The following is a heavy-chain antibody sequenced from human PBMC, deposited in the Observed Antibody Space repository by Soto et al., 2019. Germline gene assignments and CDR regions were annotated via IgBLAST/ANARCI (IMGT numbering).Heavy chain of an antibody. J-gene: IGHJ5*02. CDR1: GGSISSGGYY. CDR2: IYYSGST. V-gene: IGHV4-31*03. CDR3: ARGTYYYDSRGLLAAGNWFDP. Sequence: QVQLQESGPGLVKPSQTLSLTCTVSGGSISSGGYYWSWIRQHPGKGLEWIGYIYYSGSTYYNPSLKSRVTISVDTSKHQFSLKLSYVAAADPAVYYCARGTYYYDSRGLLAAGNWFDPCGQGTLVTVSS. D-gene: IGHD3-22*01.